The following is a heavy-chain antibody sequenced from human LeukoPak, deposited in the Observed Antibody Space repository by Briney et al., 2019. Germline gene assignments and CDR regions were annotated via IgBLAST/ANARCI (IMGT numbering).Heavy chain of an antibody. Sequence: ASVKVSCKASGYTFTSYGISWVRQAPGQGLEWMGWISACNGNTNYAQKLQGRVTMTTDTSTSTAYMELRSLRSDDTAVYYCARLGATVVNDAFDIWGQGTMVTVSS. CDR3: ARLGATVVNDAFDI. CDR2: ISACNGNT. CDR1: GYTFTSYG. D-gene: IGHD4-23*01. J-gene: IGHJ3*02. V-gene: IGHV1-18*01.